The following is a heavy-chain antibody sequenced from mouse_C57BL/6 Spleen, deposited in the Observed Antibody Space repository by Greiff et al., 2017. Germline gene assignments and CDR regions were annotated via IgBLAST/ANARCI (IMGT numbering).Heavy chain of an antibody. CDR1: GYAFSSSW. CDR3: ASGGGISPFDY. J-gene: IGHJ2*01. Sequence: QVQLQQSGPELVKPGASVKISCKASGYAFSSSWMNWVKQRPGKGLEWIGRIYPGDGDTNYNGKFKGKATLTADKSSSTAYMQLSSLTSEDSAVYFCASGGGISPFDYWGQGTTLTVSS. D-gene: IGHD1-1*01. CDR2: IYPGDGDT. V-gene: IGHV1-82*01.